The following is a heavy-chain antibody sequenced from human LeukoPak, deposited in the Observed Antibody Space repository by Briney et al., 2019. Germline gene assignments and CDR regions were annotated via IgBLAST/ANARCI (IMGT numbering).Heavy chain of an antibody. V-gene: IGHV4-4*07. CDR2: IFDSVST. Sequence: SETPSLTCTVSGGSIRSYYWSWIRQPAGKGLEWIGHIFDSVSTNYNPSLNSRVTMSADTSKNQFSLKLSSVTAADTAVYYCARRYISTWVMDVWGQGTTVTVSS. CDR1: GGSIRSYY. D-gene: IGHD6-13*01. J-gene: IGHJ6*02. CDR3: ARRYISTWVMDV.